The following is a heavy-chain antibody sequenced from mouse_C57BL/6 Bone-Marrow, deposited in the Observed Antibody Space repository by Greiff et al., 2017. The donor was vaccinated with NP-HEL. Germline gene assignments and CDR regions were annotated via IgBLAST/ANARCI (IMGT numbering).Heavy chain of an antibody. CDR2: IYPRSGNT. J-gene: IGHJ2*01. CDR3: ARSLYYYGSSYNY. V-gene: IGHV1-81*01. CDR1: GYTFTSYG. D-gene: IGHD1-1*01. Sequence: QVQLQQSGAELARPGASVKLSCKASGYTFTSYGISWVKQRTGQGLEWIGEIYPRSGNTYYNEKFKGKATLTADKSSSTAYMELRSLTSEDSAVYFCARSLYYYGSSYNYWGQGTTLTVPS.